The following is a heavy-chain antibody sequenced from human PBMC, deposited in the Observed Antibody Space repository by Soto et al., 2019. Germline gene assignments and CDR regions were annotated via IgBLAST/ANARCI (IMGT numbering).Heavy chain of an antibody. Sequence: GGSLRLSCAASGFTFSSYAMHWVRQAPGKGLEWVAVISYDGSNKYYADSVKGRFTISRDNSKNTLYLQMNSLRAEDTAVYYCARDVYGDSTFDYWGQGTLVTVSS. CDR1: GFTFSSYA. CDR2: ISYDGSNK. CDR3: ARDVYGDSTFDY. J-gene: IGHJ4*02. D-gene: IGHD4-17*01. V-gene: IGHV3-30-3*01.